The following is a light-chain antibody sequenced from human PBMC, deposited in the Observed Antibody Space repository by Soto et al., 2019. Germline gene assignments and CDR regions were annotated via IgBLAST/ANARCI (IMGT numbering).Light chain of an antibody. Sequence: IMMTQSPDPLSVSPGERVTLSCRASQSVRTNLAWYQHKPGQAPRRLIYGASTGASGIPVRFSGSGSGTEFTLTISSLQPEDFAVYYCLQYNDWPRTFGQGTKVEIK. CDR1: QSVRTN. J-gene: IGKJ1*01. CDR2: GAS. CDR3: LQYNDWPRT. V-gene: IGKV3-15*01.